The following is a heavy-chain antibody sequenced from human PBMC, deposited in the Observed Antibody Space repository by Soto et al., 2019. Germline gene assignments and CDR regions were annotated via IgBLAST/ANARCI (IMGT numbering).Heavy chain of an antibody. V-gene: IGHV4-39*01. CDR1: GGSISSSSYY. CDR2: IYYSGST. D-gene: IGHD6-13*01. CDR3: ARGDWSKAAAGKGYYYYGMDV. J-gene: IGHJ6*02. Sequence: QLQLQESGPGLVKPSETLSLTCTVSGGSISSSSYYWGWIRQPPGKGLEWIGSIYYSGSTYYNPSLKSRVTISVDTSKNQFSLKLSSVTAADTAVYYCARGDWSKAAAGKGYYYYGMDVWGQGTTVTVSS.